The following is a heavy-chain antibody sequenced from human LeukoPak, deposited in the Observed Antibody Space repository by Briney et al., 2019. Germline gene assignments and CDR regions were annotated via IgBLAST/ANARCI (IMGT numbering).Heavy chain of an antibody. CDR2: INDSGGTT. CDR3: VCGWYVDY. Sequence: WGSLRLSCAASGFTFSSYAMSWVRQAPGKGLEWVSTINDSGGTTYYADSVKGRFTISRGNSRNTLYLQMNSLRAEDTAVYYCVCGWYVDYWGQGTLVTVSS. D-gene: IGHD6-19*01. CDR1: GFTFSSYA. V-gene: IGHV3-23*01. J-gene: IGHJ4*02.